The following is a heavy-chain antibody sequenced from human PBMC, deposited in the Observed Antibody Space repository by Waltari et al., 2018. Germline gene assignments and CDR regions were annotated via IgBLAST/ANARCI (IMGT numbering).Heavy chain of an antibody. J-gene: IGHJ4*02. V-gene: IGHV4-39*07. CDR1: GDSIKRSTYN. D-gene: IGHD1-1*01. CDR2: ISSSGSI. Sequence: QLQLQESGPGLVKPSETLSLTCTVSGDSIKRSTYNWAWVRQPPGKGLEYIVSISSSGSIYYNPSLMSRVTISVDSSKNQFSLDFTSVTAADTAVYYCARAAPYTTDGFDSWGQGTLVTVSS. CDR3: ARAAPYTTDGFDS.